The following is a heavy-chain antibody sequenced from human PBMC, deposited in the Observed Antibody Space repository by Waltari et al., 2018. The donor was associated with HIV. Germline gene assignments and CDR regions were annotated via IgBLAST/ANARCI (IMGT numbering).Heavy chain of an antibody. CDR1: GFSVSNTF. V-gene: IGHV3-53*02. CDR2: IYSGGST. Sequence: EVQLVETGGGLILPGGSLRLSCAASGFSVSNTFISWVRQAPGKGLEWVSVIYSGGSTFSADSVRGRFTMSRDTSKNMVYLQMNSLRVEDTAVYYCAREGYTRSSGRGNWFDSWGQGTLVTVSS. J-gene: IGHJ5*01. CDR3: AREGYTRSSGRGNWFDS. D-gene: IGHD6-6*01.